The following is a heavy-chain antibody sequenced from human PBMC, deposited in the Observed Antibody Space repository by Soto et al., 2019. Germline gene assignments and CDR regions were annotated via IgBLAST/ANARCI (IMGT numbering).Heavy chain of an antibody. Sequence: EVQLVESGGGLVQPGGSLRLSCAASGFTFSSYWMSWVRQAPGKGLEWVANIKQDGSEKYYVDSVKGRFTISRDNDKKSLYLQMNSLRAEDTAVYYCARVSLGCGGDCYNDYWGQGTLVTVSS. CDR3: ARVSLGCGGDCYNDY. CDR2: IKQDGSEK. D-gene: IGHD2-21*02. J-gene: IGHJ4*02. CDR1: GFTFSSYW. V-gene: IGHV3-7*03.